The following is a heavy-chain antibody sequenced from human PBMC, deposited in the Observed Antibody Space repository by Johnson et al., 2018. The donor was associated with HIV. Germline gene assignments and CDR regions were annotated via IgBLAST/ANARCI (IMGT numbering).Heavy chain of an antibody. CDR1: GFTFGRYW. Sequence: VQLVESGGGLFQPGGSLRLSCAASGFTFGRYWMHWVRQAPGKGLVWVSRINADGRSTTYADSVKGRFTISRDNAQNTLYLQMNRLRAEDTAVYYCASPQAGDYPQDDAFHIWGQGTMVTVSS. V-gene: IGHV3-74*02. CDR2: INADGRST. J-gene: IGHJ3*02. D-gene: IGHD4-17*01. CDR3: ASPQAGDYPQDDAFHI.